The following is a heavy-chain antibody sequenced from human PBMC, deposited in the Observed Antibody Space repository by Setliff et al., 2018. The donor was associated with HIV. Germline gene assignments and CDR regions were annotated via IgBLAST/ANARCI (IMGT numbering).Heavy chain of an antibody. CDR3: ARGHSSSWTGWFDP. CDR2: INPRGGST. V-gene: IGHV1-46*01. D-gene: IGHD6-13*01. Sequence: ASVKVSCKASGYSFSSYYMHWVRQAPGQGLEWMGIINPRGGSTSYAQKFQGRVTMTTDTSTTIAYMELRSLRSDDTAVYYCARGHSSSWTGWFDPWGQGTLVTSPQ. J-gene: IGHJ5*02. CDR1: GYSFSSYY.